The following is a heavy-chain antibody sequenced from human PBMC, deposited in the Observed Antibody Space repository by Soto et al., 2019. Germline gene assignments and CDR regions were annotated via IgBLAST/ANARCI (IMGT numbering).Heavy chain of an antibody. D-gene: IGHD6-19*01. Sequence: QPLSLTCAISGDSVSSTSAAWSWIRQSPSRGLEWLGRTYYRSKWYSDYAVSAKSRITINPDTSKNQFSLQLNSVTPEDTAVYYCARGSYYSGWVWGQGTLVTVSS. CDR1: GDSVSSTSAA. J-gene: IGHJ4*02. CDR2: TYYRSKWYS. V-gene: IGHV6-1*01. CDR3: ARGSYYSGWV.